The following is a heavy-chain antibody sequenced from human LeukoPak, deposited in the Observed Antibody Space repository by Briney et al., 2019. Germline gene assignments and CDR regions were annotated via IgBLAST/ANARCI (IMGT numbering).Heavy chain of an antibody. D-gene: IGHD6-19*01. Sequence: GESLKISCKASGYSFTNYWIGWVRQMPGEGLEWMGIIYPGDSDTRYSPSFQGQVTISADKSISTAYLQWSSLKASDTAMYYCARLTVAASGSYFDLWGRGTLVTVSS. CDR3: ARLTVAASGSYFDL. V-gene: IGHV5-51*01. J-gene: IGHJ2*01. CDR1: GYSFTNYW. CDR2: IYPGDSDT.